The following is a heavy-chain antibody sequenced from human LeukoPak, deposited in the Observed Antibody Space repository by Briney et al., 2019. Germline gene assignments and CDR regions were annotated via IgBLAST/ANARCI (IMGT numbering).Heavy chain of an antibody. Sequence: ASVKVSCKVSGYTLTELSMHWVRQAPGKGLEWMGGFDPEDGETIYAQKFQGRVTMTEDTSTDTAYMELSSLRSEDTAMYYCATWDSSSWYWFDYWGQGALVTVSS. J-gene: IGHJ4*02. CDR3: ATWDSSSWYWFDY. V-gene: IGHV1-24*01. D-gene: IGHD6-13*01. CDR1: GYTLTELS. CDR2: FDPEDGET.